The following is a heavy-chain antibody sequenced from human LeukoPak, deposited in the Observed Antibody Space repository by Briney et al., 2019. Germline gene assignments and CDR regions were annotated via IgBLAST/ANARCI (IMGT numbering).Heavy chain of an antibody. CDR3: ARVRWNGPFDP. D-gene: IGHD1-1*01. CDR2: IIAYNGNT. V-gene: IGHV1-18*01. J-gene: IGHJ5*02. CDR1: GYTFTSYG. Sequence: ASVKVSCKASGYTFTSYGISWVRQAPGQGLEWMGWIIAYNGNTNYAQKLQGRVTMTTDTSTSTAYMELRSLRSDDTVVYYCARVRWNGPFDPWGQGTLVTVSS.